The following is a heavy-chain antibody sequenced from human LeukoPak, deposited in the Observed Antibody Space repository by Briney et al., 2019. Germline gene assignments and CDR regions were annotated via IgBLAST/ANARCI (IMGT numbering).Heavy chain of an antibody. D-gene: IGHD6-19*01. V-gene: IGHV3-48*03. CDR2: IGSSGSTI. Sequence: GGCLRLSCAASGFTFSSYGMNWARQAPGKGLEWVSYIGSSGSTIYHADSVRGRFTISRDNAKNSLYLQMSSLRADDTAIYYCARVTSGWSYFDSWGERSIVSVSS. CDR1: GFTFSSYG. CDR3: ARVTSGWSYFDS. J-gene: IGHJ4*02.